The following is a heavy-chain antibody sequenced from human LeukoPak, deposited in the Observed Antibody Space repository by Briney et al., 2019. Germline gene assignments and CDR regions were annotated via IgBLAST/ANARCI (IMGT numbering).Heavy chain of an antibody. J-gene: IGHJ4*02. Sequence: ASVKVSCKSSGYTFTSYGLSWVRQAPGQGLEWIGWISAYNGNTNYAQNFQGRVTMTRNTSTSTVYMELKSLRSDDTAFYYCARKGCGGDCYSGDYWGQGTLVTVSS. CDR2: ISAYNGNT. V-gene: IGHV1-18*01. D-gene: IGHD2-21*02. CDR1: GYTFTSYG. CDR3: ARKGCGGDCYSGDY.